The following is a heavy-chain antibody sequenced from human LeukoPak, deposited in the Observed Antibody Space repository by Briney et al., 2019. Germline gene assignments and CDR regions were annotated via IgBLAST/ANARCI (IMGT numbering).Heavy chain of an antibody. J-gene: IGHJ4*02. CDR3: ARVWGSSWYFDY. V-gene: IGHV4-59*01. CDR1: GGSISSYH. Sequence: PSETLSLTCTVSGGSISSYHWSWIRQPPGKGLEWIGYIYYSGSTNYNPSLKSRVTISIDTSKTQFSLKLSSVTATDTAVYYCARVWGSSWYFDYWGQGTLVSVSS. CDR2: IYYSGST. D-gene: IGHD6-13*01.